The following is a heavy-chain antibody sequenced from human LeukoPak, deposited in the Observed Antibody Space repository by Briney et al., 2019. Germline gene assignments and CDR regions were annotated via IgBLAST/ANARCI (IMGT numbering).Heavy chain of an antibody. CDR2: ISYDGSNK. V-gene: IGHV3-30-3*01. Sequence: GGSLRLSCAASGFTFRSYAMHGVRQAPGKGLEGVAVISYDGSNKYYADSEKGRFTISRDNSKNTLYLQMNSLRAEDTAVYYCARARRAVMYYFDYWGQGTLVTVSS. CDR1: GFTFRSYA. D-gene: IGHD6-19*01. CDR3: ARARRAVMYYFDY. J-gene: IGHJ4*02.